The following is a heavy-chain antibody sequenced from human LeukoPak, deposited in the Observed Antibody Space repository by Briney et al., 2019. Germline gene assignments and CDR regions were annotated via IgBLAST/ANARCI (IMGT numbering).Heavy chain of an antibody. J-gene: IGHJ1*01. CDR2: TYPGDSDT. V-gene: IGHV5-51*01. CDR1: GYSFTSYW. CDR3: ARQAVPVAKYFQH. Sequence: PGESLKISCQGSGYSFTSYWIGWVRQMPGKGLEWMGITYPGDSDTRYSPSFQGQVTISADKSISTAYLQWSSLKASHTAMYYCARQAVPVAKYFQHWGQGTLVTVSS. D-gene: IGHD2-2*01.